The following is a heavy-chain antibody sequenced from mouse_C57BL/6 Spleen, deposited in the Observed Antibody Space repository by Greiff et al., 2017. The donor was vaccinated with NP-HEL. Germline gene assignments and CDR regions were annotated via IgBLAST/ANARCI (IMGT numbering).Heavy chain of an antibody. D-gene: IGHD4-1*01. Sequence: QVHVKQPGTELVKPGASVKLSCKASGYTFTSYWMHWVKQRPGQGLEWIGNINPSNGGTNYNEKFKSKATLTVDKSSSTAYMQLSSLTSEDSAVYYCARDWDGGYFDDWGQGTTLTVSS. V-gene: IGHV1-53*01. J-gene: IGHJ2*01. CDR3: ARDWDGGYFDD. CDR1: GYTFTSYW. CDR2: INPSNGGT.